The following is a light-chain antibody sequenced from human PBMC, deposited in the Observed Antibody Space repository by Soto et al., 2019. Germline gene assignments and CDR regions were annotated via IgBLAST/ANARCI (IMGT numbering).Light chain of an antibody. J-gene: IGLJ3*02. CDR3: CSYAGRNTLM. CDR2: DVN. CDR1: SSDVGGYNY. V-gene: IGLV2-11*01. Sequence: QSALTQPRSVSASPGQSVTISCTGTSSDVGGYNYVSWYRQHPGKAPKLMIYDVNKRPSGVPDRFSGSKSGNTASLTISGLQAEDEGDYCCCSYAGRNTLMFGEGTKVTVL.